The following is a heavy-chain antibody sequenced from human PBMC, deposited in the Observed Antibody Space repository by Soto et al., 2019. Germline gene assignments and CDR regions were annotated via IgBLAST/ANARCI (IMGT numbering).Heavy chain of an antibody. CDR1: GGSISSGDYY. CDR2: IYYSGST. J-gene: IGHJ4*02. D-gene: IGHD5-18*01. Sequence: SETLSLTCTVSGGSISSGDYYWSWIRQPPGKGLEWIGYIYYSGSTYYNPSLKSRVTISVDTSKNQFSLKLSSVTAADTAVYYCARARGYSYGLDYWGQGTLVTVSS. CDR3: ARARGYSYGLDY. V-gene: IGHV4-30-4*01.